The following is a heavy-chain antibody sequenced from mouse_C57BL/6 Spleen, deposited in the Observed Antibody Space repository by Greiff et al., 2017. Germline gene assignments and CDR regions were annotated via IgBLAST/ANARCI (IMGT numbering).Heavy chain of an antibody. D-gene: IGHD1-1*01. CDR2: IDPETGGT. J-gene: IGHJ4*01. CDR3: TIYGGIYYYAMDY. CDR1: GYTFTDYE. Sequence: VKVVESGAELVRPGASVTLSCKASGYTFTDYEMHWVKQTPVHGLEWIGAIDPETGGTAYNQKFKGKAILTADKSSSTAYMELRSLTSEDSAVYYCTIYGGIYYYAMDYWGQGTSVTVSS. V-gene: IGHV1-15*01.